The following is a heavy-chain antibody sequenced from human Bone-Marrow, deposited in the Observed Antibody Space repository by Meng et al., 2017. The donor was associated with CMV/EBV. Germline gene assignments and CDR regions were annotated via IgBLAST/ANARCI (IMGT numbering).Heavy chain of an antibody. J-gene: IGHJ3*02. CDR3: AKGWSELRFLEWLWGDAFDI. V-gene: IGHV3-23*01. Sequence: GESLKISCAASGFTFSSYAMSWVRQAPGKGLEWVSAISGSGGSTYYADSVKGRFTISRDNSKNTLYLQMNSLRAEDTAVYYCAKGWSELRFLEWLWGDAFDIWGQGTRVTVSS. D-gene: IGHD3-3*01. CDR1: GFTFSSYA. CDR2: ISGSGGST.